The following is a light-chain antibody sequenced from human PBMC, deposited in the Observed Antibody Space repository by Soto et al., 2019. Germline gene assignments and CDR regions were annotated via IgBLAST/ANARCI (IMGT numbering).Light chain of an antibody. CDR2: DVS. CDR3: SSYTSSCTLL. Sequence: QSALTQPASVSGSPGQSITISCTGTSSDVGGYNYVSWYQQHPGKAPKLMIYDVSNRPSGVSNPFSGSKSGNTASLTISGVQAEDEADYYCSSYTSSCTLLFGGGTQLTVL. V-gene: IGLV2-14*01. CDR1: SSDVGGYNY. J-gene: IGLJ3*02.